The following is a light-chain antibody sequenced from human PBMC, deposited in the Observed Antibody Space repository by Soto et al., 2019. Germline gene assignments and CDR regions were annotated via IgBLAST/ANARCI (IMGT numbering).Light chain of an antibody. J-gene: IGKJ1*01. CDR1: QSLGGN. CDR2: RAS. V-gene: IGKV3-15*01. Sequence: MTHYPATLALSPRVTAXDSRRASQSLGGNVAWYQQKPGQAPRLLIFRASSRAKGVPARFSASGSGTEFTLTISGLQSEDFAVYYCHQYNNWPPWTFGPGTKVDNK. CDR3: HQYNNWPPWT.